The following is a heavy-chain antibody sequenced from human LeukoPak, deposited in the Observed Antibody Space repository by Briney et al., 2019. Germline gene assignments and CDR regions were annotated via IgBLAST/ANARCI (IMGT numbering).Heavy chain of an antibody. J-gene: IGHJ6*03. Sequence: GGSLRLSCAASGFTVSSNYMSWVRQAPGKGLEWVSVIYSGGSTYYTDSVKGRFTISRDNSKNTLYLQMNSLRAEDTAVYYCAKGRGWEASYYYYYMDVWGKGTTVTISS. V-gene: IGHV3-66*02. D-gene: IGHD1-26*01. CDR3: AKGRGWEASYYYYYMDV. CDR1: GFTVSSNY. CDR2: IYSGGST.